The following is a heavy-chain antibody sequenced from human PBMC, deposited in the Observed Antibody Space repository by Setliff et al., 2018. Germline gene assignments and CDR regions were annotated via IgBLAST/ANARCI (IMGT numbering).Heavy chain of an antibody. J-gene: IGHJ5*02. D-gene: IGHD3-10*01. CDR2: IYQNGIT. CDR3: ATDGPVLNGDYIS. Sequence: SETLSLTCSVSGASISTTYYYWDWIRQSPEKGLEWIGTIYQNGITYYDPSVKSRVTISVDKSKNQFSLSLRSVTAADTAVYYCATDGPVLNGDYISWGQGTLVTSPQ. V-gene: IGHV4-39*07. CDR1: GASISTTYYY.